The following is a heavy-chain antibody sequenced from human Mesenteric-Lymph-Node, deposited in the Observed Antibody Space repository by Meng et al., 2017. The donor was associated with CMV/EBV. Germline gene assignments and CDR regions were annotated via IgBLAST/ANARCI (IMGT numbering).Heavy chain of an antibody. CDR1: GFTVSSKY. V-gene: IGHV3-53*01. J-gene: IGHJ3*02. CDR2: IYSSGST. CDR3: VTNNRLPFGAFDT. Sequence: GGSLRLSCAVSGFTVSSKYMSWVRQAPGKGLEWVSIIYSSGSTYYADSVMGRFTISRDDSKSSLYLQMISLRAEDTAVYYCVTNNRLPFGAFDTWGQGTMVTVSS. D-gene: IGHD3-16*01.